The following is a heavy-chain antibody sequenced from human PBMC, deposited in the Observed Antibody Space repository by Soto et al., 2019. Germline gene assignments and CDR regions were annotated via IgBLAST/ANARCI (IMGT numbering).Heavy chain of an antibody. CDR2: IWYDGSNE. V-gene: IGHV3-33*01. D-gene: IGHD3-9*01. Sequence: GGSLRLSCAASGFTFSSYGMHWVRQAPGKGLEWVAVIWYDGSNEYYADSVKGRFTISRDKSKNTLYLQMNSLRAEDTAVYYCARGGGQYDILTGYSVIPLDYWGQGTLVTVSS. CDR1: GFTFSSYG. J-gene: IGHJ4*02. CDR3: ARGGGQYDILTGYSVIPLDY.